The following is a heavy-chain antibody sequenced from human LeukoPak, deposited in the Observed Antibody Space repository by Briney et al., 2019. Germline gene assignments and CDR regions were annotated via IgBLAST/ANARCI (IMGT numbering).Heavy chain of an antibody. D-gene: IGHD3-10*01. CDR1: GFTFTGYY. CDR2: INPNSGGT. Sequence: ASVKVSCKASGFTFTGYYMHWVRQTPGQGLEWMGWINPNSGGTNYAQKFQGRVTMTRDTSITTAYMELTSLRSDDTAVYYCARDLFYSVSGTYYNVGRVFNYWGQGTLVTVSS. V-gene: IGHV1-2*02. CDR3: ARDLFYSVSGTYYNVGRVFNY. J-gene: IGHJ4*02.